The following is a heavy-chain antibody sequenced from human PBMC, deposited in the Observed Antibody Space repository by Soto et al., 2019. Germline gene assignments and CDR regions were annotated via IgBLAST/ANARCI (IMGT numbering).Heavy chain of an antibody. CDR1: GYNFMRYG. Sequence: QVQLVQSGAEVKKPGASVKVSCKASGYNFMRYGFTWVRQAPGQGLEWMGWINVDNGETKYPQKIQGRVTMTTDTSTSTVYMELRSLTSDDTAVYYCARLISGGYSDWFDPLGHGTLVTVSS. CDR2: INVDNGET. V-gene: IGHV1-18*04. D-gene: IGHD1-26*01. CDR3: ARLISGGYSDWFDP. J-gene: IGHJ5*02.